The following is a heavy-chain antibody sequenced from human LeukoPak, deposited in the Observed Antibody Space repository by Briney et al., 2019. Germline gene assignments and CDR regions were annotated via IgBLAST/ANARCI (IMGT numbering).Heavy chain of an antibody. J-gene: IGHJ4*02. CDR1: GYTFTSYG. D-gene: IGHD3-16*01. CDR2: ISAYNGNT. Sequence: ASVTVSCKASGYTFTSYGISWVRQAPGQWLEWMGWISAYNGNTNYAQKLQGRVTMTTDTSTSTAYKELRSLRSDDTAVYYCARDVGWGKNSRDYWGQGTLVTVSS. CDR3: ARDVGWGKNSRDY. V-gene: IGHV1-18*01.